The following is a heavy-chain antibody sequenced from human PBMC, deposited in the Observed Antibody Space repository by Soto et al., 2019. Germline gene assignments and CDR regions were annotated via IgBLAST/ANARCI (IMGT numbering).Heavy chain of an antibody. Sequence: ASVTVSCKVSGYSLTELSMHWVRQAPGKGLEWMGGFDPEDGETIYAQKFQGRVTMTEDTSTDTAYMELSSLRSEDTAVYYCATTNLSSGWYTVFDYWGQGTLVTVSS. CDR3: ATTNLSSGWYTVFDY. CDR1: GYSLTELS. CDR2: FDPEDGET. D-gene: IGHD6-19*01. V-gene: IGHV1-24*01. J-gene: IGHJ4*02.